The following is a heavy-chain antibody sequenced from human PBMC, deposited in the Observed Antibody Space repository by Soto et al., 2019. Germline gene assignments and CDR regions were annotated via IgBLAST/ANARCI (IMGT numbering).Heavy chain of an antibody. V-gene: IGHV4-39*01. D-gene: IGHD1-7*01. CDR1: CGSIISSSYY. Sequence: SETLSLTCTFSCGSIISSSYYWGWIRQPPGKGLEWIGSIYYSGSTYYNPSLKSRVTISVDTSKNQFSLKLSSVTAADTAVHYCAIRITGTIFDYWGQGTLVTVSS. CDR3: AIRITGTIFDY. J-gene: IGHJ4*02. CDR2: IYYSGST.